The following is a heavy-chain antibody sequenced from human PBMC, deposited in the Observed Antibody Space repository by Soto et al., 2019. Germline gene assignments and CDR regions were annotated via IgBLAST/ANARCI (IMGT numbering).Heavy chain of an antibody. CDR3: AREGEGAVALDY. CDR2: INPSGGST. CDR1: GYTFTSYY. V-gene: IGHV1-46*01. Sequence: QVQLVQSGAEVKKPGASVKVSCKASGYTFTSYYMHWVRQAPGQGLEWMGIINPSGGSTSYAQKFQGRVTMPRDTSTSRVYVELSSLRSEDTAGYYCAREGEGAVALDYWGQGTLVTVSS. J-gene: IGHJ4*02. D-gene: IGHD6-19*01.